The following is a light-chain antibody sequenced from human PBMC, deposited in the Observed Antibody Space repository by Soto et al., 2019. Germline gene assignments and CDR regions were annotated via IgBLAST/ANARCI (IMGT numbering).Light chain of an antibody. Sequence: DIQMTQSQSSLSASVGDRVTITCRASQSITNRLAWYQQRPGKAPKVLIYDASSLESGVPSRFSGSGSGTEFILTISSLQPDDFATYSCQHYGGMWAFGQGTKV. V-gene: IGKV1-5*01. J-gene: IGKJ1*01. CDR2: DAS. CDR1: QSITNR. CDR3: QHYGGMWA.